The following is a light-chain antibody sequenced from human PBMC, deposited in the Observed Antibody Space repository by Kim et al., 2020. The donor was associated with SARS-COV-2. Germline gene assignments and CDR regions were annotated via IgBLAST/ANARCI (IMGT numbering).Light chain of an antibody. V-gene: IGLV1-47*01. J-gene: IGLJ3*02. CDR1: SSNIGSNS. CDR3: AAWDDSLSGPV. Sequence: QSVLTQPPSASGTPGQRVTISCSGSSSNIGSNSVYWYQQLPGTAPKLLIYRNNQRPSGVPDRFSGSTSGTSASLAISGLRSEHEADYYCAAWDDSLSGPVFGGGTRLIVL. CDR2: RNN.